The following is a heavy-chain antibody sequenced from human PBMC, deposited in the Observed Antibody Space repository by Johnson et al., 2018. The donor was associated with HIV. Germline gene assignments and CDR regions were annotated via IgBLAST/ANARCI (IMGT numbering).Heavy chain of an antibody. D-gene: IGHD3-9*01. CDR2: ISVSGDST. Sequence: VQLVESGGGLVQPGGSLRLSCAASGFTFSNYAMTWVRQSPGKGLEWVSTISVSGDSTYYADSVKGRFTISREKSKNTLYVQMNSLRVEETAVYYCARDLRVFDWFNAYDAFDIWGQGTMVTVSS. J-gene: IGHJ3*02. CDR1: GFTFSNYA. V-gene: IGHV3-23*04. CDR3: ARDLRVFDWFNAYDAFDI.